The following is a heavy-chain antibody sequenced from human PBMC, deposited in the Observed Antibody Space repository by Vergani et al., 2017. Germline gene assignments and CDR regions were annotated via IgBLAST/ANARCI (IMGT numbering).Heavy chain of an antibody. CDR1: GGSINSHY. J-gene: IGHJ5*02. CDR2: IFYTGTT. CDR3: ARGGQSTMIVENAFDP. V-gene: IGHV4-59*11. D-gene: IGHD3-22*01. Sequence: QVNLQESGPGLVKPSETLSLTCTVSGGSINSHYWSWIRQPPGKGLEWIGYIFYTGTTNYNPSLKSRATISLDTSKNQFSLELTSVTAADTALYFCARGGQSTMIVENAFDPWGQGILVTVSS.